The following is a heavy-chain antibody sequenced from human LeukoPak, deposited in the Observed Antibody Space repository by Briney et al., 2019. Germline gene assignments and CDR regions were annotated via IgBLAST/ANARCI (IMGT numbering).Heavy chain of an antibody. CDR2: ISSSSSYI. V-gene: IGHV3-21*01. CDR1: GFTFSGYS. Sequence: PGGSLRLSCAASGFTFSGYSMNWVRQAPGKGLEWVSSISSSSSYIYYADSVKGRFTISSDNAKNSLYLQMNSLRAEDTAVYYCARAVAGTYDYWGQGTLVTVSS. J-gene: IGHJ4*02. CDR3: ARAVAGTYDY. D-gene: IGHD6-19*01.